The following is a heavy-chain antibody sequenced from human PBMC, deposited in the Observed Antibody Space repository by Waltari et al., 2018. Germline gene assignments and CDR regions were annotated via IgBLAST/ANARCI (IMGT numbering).Heavy chain of an antibody. Sequence: EVQLVQSGAEVKKPGESLKISCKGSGYSFTSYWIGWVRQMPGKGLEWVGLIYPGDSDTRYSPSFQGQVTISADKSISTAYLQWSSLKASDTAMYYCARREDSGYDLDYFDYWGQGTLVTVSS. V-gene: IGHV5-51*01. D-gene: IGHD5-12*01. CDR1: GYSFTSYW. CDR3: ARREDSGYDLDYFDY. J-gene: IGHJ4*02. CDR2: IYPGDSDT.